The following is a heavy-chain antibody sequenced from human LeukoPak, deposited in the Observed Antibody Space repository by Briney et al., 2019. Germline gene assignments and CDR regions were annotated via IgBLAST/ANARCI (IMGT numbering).Heavy chain of an antibody. Sequence: SETLSLTCTVSGGSISGYYYNWIRQPPGKGLEWIGYVYYSGSTNYNPSLKSRVTISLDTSKNQFSLKLSSVTTADTAVYYCARSVVTLYWYFDLWGRGTLVTVSS. CDR2: VYYSGST. CDR3: ARSVVTLYWYFDL. J-gene: IGHJ2*01. D-gene: IGHD4-23*01. V-gene: IGHV4-59*01. CDR1: GGSISGYY.